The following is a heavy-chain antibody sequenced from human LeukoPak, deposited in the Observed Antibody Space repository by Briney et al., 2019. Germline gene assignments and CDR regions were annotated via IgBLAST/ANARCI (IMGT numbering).Heavy chain of an antibody. D-gene: IGHD2-2*01. CDR2: ISAYNGNT. J-gene: IGHJ4*02. V-gene: IGHV1-18*01. Sequence: ASVKVSCKASGYTFTSYGISWVRQAPGQGLEWMGWISAYNGNTNYAQELQGRVTMTTDTSTSTAYMELRSLRSDDTAVYYCARELVMPQEFDYWGQGTLVTVSS. CDR1: GYTFTSYG. CDR3: ARELVMPQEFDY.